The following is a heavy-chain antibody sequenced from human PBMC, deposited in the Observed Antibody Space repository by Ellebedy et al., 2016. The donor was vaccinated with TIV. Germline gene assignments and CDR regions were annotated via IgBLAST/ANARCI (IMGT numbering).Heavy chain of an antibody. CDR1: GFIFSSYS. CDR3: ARDVDWASDY. CDR2: IGVGGVGSRTI. D-gene: IGHD3-9*01. V-gene: IGHV3-48*04. Sequence: GESLKISXVASGFIFSSYSMNWVRQAPGKGLEWVSNIGVGGVGSRTIDYADSVKGRFTISRDNAKNSLYLHMNSLRVEDTAVYYCARDVDWASDYWGQGILVTVSS. J-gene: IGHJ4*02.